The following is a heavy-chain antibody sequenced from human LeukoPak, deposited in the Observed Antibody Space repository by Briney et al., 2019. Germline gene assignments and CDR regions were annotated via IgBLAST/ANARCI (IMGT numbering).Heavy chain of an antibody. V-gene: IGHV1-2*02. CDR2: INPNSGGT. D-gene: IGHD3-9*01. CDR3: ATHYDILTGPQSLSFDY. CDR1: GYTFTAYY. J-gene: IGHJ4*02. Sequence: GASVKVSCKASGYTFTAYYMHWVRQAPGQGLEWMGWINPNSGGTNYAQKFQGRVTMTRDTSISTAYMELSRLRSDDTAVYYCATHYDILTGPQSLSFDYWGQGTLVTVSS.